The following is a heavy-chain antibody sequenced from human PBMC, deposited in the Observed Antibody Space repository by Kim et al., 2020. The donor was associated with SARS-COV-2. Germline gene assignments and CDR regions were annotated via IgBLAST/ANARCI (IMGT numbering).Heavy chain of an antibody. CDR3: ARHFRIAAAGTEGPNWFDP. Sequence: GESLKISCKGSGYSFTSYWISWVRQMPGKGLEWMGRIDPSDSYTNYSPSFQGHVTISADKSISTAYLQWSSLKASDTAMYYCARHFRIAAAGTEGPNWFDPWGQGTLVTVSS. D-gene: IGHD6-13*01. V-gene: IGHV5-10-1*01. CDR2: IDPSDSYT. CDR1: GYSFTSYW. J-gene: IGHJ5*02.